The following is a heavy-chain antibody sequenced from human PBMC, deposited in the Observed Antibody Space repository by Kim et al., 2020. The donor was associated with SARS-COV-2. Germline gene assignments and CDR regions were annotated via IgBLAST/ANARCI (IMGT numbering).Heavy chain of an antibody. CDR3: ARDLGSGSKQSSGPGY. CDR2: ISAYNGNT. V-gene: IGHV1-18*01. D-gene: IGHD1-26*01. J-gene: IGHJ4*02. Sequence: ASVKVSCKASGYTFTSYGISWVRQAPGQGLEWMGWISAYNGNTNYAQKLQGRVTMTTDTSTSTAYMELRSLRSDDTAVYYCARDLGSGSKQSSGPGYWGQGTLVTVSS. CDR1: GYTFTSYG.